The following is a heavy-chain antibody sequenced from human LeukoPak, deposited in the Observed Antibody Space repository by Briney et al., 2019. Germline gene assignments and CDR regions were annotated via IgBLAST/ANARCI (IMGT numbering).Heavy chain of an antibody. CDR2: IKQDGSET. CDR1: GFIFSTYW. CDR3: ARDRYYFGSGSYPWYFDL. V-gene: IGHV3-7*01. D-gene: IGHD3-10*01. Sequence: PGGSLRLSCAAPGFIFSTYWMSWVRQAPGKGLECVANIKQDGSETHYVDSVKGRFTISRDNGRNSMYLQMNSLRAEDTAVYYCARDRYYFGSGSYPWYFDLWGRGTLVTVSS. J-gene: IGHJ2*01.